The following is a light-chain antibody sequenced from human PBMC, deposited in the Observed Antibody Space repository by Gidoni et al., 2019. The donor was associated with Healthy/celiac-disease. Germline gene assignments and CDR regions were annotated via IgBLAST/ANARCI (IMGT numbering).Light chain of an antibody. J-gene: IGKJ1*01. Sequence: DIQMTQSPSSLTASVGDRVTITCQASQDISNYLNWYQQKPGKAPKLLIYDASNLETGVPSRFSGSGSGTDFTFTISRLQPEDIATSYCHSFGQGTQVEIK. CDR3: HS. CDR2: DAS. CDR1: QDISNY. V-gene: IGKV1-33*01.